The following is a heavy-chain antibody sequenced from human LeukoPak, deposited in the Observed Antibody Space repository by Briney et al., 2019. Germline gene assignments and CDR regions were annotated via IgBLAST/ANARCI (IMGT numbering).Heavy chain of an antibody. CDR3: ARYSGSRPYYFDY. V-gene: IGHV5-51*01. D-gene: IGHD1-26*01. Sequence: PGESLKISCKGSGYSFTSYWIGWVRQMPGKGLEWMGIIYPGYSDTRYSPSFQGQVTISADKSISTAYLQWSSLTASDAAMYYCARYSGSRPYYFDYWGQGTLVTVSS. CDR2: IYPGYSDT. CDR1: GYSFTSYW. J-gene: IGHJ4*02.